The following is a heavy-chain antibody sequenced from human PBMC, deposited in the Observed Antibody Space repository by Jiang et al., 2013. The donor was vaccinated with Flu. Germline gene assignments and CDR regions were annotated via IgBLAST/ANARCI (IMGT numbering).Heavy chain of an antibody. V-gene: IGHV4-39*01. Sequence: GSGLVKPSETLSLTCAVSGGSIVNTDYYWGWIRQPPGKGLEFIGSIDYSGSTFHNPSLKSRFTISVDTSKNQFSLKLSSVTAADTAMYYCARQGMVRGVNWFDPWGQGTLVTVSS. CDR3: ARQGMVRGVNWFDP. D-gene: IGHD3-10*01. J-gene: IGHJ5*02. CDR1: GGSIVNTDYY. CDR2: IDYSGST.